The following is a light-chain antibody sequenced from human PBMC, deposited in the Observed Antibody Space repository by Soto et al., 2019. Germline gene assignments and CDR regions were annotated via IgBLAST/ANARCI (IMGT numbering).Light chain of an antibody. CDR3: SSYTSGTTLYV. CDR2: ASS. J-gene: IGLJ1*01. Sequence: QSALTQPASVSGSPGQSITISCTGTSSDVGGYNYVSWYQHHAGKDPRLMIYASSNRPSGVSHRFSGSRSSNTASLTISGLQAEDEADYYCSSYTSGTTLYVFGTGTKLTVL. V-gene: IGLV2-14*01. CDR1: SSDVGGYNY.